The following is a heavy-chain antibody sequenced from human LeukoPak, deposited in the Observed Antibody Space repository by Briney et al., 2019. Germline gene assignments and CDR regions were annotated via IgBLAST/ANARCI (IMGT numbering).Heavy chain of an antibody. Sequence: GASVKVSCKSSGYTFTNYDINWVRQAPGQGLEWMGWISAYNRNTNYAQKFQGRVTMTTDTSTSTAYMELRSLRSDDTAVYYCATIAVAGNQGSWYFDLWGRGTLVTVSS. CDR1: GYTFTNYD. J-gene: IGHJ2*01. V-gene: IGHV1-18*01. CDR3: ATIAVAGNQGSWYFDL. D-gene: IGHD6-19*01. CDR2: ISAYNRNT.